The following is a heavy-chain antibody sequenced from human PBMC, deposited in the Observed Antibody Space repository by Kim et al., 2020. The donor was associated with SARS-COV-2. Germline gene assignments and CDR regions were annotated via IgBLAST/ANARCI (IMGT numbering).Heavy chain of an antibody. J-gene: IGHJ4*02. CDR3: ARHQYDSSGYPDY. V-gene: IGHV4-39*01. D-gene: IGHD3-22*01. CDR2: IYYSGST. CDR1: GGSISSSRYY. Sequence: SETLSLTCTVSGGSISSSRYYWGWIRQPPGKGLEWIGSIYYSGSTYYNPSLKSRVTISVDTSKNQFSLKLSSVTAADTAVYYCARHQYDSSGYPDYWGQGTLVTVSS.